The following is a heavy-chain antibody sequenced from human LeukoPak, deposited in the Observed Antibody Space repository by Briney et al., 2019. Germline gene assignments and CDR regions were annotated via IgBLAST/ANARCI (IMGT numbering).Heavy chain of an antibody. V-gene: IGHV1-8*01. J-gene: IGHJ4*02. D-gene: IGHD6-6*01. CDR1: GYTFTTYN. Sequence: ASVKVSCKASGYTFTTYNINWVRHATGQGLEWMGWMHLDTGNTGFAQKFQGRVTMTRDTSISTAYMELSSLRSEDTAIYYCARSLPYDSSWFDFWGQGTLVTVSS. CDR2: MHLDTGNT. CDR3: ARSLPYDSSWFDF.